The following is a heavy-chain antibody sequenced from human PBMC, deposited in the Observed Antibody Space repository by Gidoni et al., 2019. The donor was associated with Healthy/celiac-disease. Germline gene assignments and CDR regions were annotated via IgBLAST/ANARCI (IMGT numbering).Heavy chain of an antibody. CDR1: GFTFSSYA. D-gene: IGHD5-12*01. CDR3: VKTPPRDGYRFDI. J-gene: IGHJ3*02. CDR2: ISSNGCST. V-gene: IGHV3-64D*06. Sequence: EVQLVESGGGLVQPGGSLRLSCSASGFTFSSYAMHWVRQAPGKGLEYVSAISSNGCSTYYADAVKGRFTISRDNSKITLYLQMSSLRAEYTAVYYCVKTPPRDGYRFDIWGQGTMVTVSS.